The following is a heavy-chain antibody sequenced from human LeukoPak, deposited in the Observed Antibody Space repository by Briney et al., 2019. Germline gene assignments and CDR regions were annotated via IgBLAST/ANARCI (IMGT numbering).Heavy chain of an antibody. D-gene: IGHD6-13*01. CDR3: ARDGSSWYYYHYYMDV. CDR1: GYTFTGYY. J-gene: IGHJ6*03. V-gene: IGHV1-2*02. Sequence: ASVKVSCKASGYTFTGYYMHWVRQAPGQGLEWMGWINPNSGGTNYAQKFQGRVTMTRDTSISTAYMELSRLRSDDTAVYYCARDGSSWYYYHYYMDVWGKGTTVTISS. CDR2: INPNSGGT.